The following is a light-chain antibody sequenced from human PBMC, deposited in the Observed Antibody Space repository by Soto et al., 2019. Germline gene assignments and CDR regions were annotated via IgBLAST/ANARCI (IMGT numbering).Light chain of an antibody. Sequence: QPVLTQPRSVSGSPGQSVTISCTGTSSDIGGYNYVSWYQQHPGKAPNLMIYDVSKRPSGVPDRFSGSKSGNTASLTISGLQAEDEADYYCCSYAGSYTWVFGGGTKVTVL. CDR3: CSYAGSYTWV. CDR1: SSDIGGYNY. CDR2: DVS. V-gene: IGLV2-11*01. J-gene: IGLJ3*02.